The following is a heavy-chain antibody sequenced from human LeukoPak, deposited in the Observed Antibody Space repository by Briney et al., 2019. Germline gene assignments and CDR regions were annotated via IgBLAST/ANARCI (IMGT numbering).Heavy chain of an antibody. J-gene: IGHJ3*02. CDR1: GFTFSSYA. Sequence: GGSLRLSCAASGFTFSSYAMSWVRQAPGKGLEWVSAISGSGGSTYYADSVKGRFTISRDNAQNLVYLQMDSLRAEDTAVYYCANFKPPAPDALDIWGQGTWITVSS. CDR2: ISGSGGST. D-gene: IGHD1-14*01. V-gene: IGHV3-23*01. CDR3: ANFKPPAPDALDI.